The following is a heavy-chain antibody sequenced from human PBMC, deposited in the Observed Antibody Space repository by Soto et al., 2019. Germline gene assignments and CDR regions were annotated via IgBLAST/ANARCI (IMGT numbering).Heavy chain of an antibody. CDR2: INHSGST. CDR1: GGSFSGYY. J-gene: IGHJ4*02. V-gene: IGHV4-34*01. D-gene: IGHD2-8*01. CDR3: ARGWSWCTNGVCYTATGYFDY. Sequence: SETLSLTCAVYGGSFSGYYWSWIRQPPGKGLEWIGEINHSGSTNYNPSLKSRVTISVDTSKNQFSLKLSSVTAADTAVYYCARGWSWCTNGVCYTATGYFDYWGQGTLVTVSS.